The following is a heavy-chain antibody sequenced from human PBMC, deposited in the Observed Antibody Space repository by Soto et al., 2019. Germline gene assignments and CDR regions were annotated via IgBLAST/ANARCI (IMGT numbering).Heavy chain of an antibody. V-gene: IGHV3-23*01. CDR2: INGSGDTT. CDR3: AKDYGSEWSVDY. J-gene: IGHJ4*02. CDR1: GFTFSSYV. Sequence: GGSLRLSCAASGFTFSSYVMSWVRQTPGKRLEWVSGINGSGDTTYYADSVKGRFTITRDNSKNTLYLQMNSLRADDTAVYYCAKDYGSEWSVDYWGQGALVTVSS. D-gene: IGHD6-19*01.